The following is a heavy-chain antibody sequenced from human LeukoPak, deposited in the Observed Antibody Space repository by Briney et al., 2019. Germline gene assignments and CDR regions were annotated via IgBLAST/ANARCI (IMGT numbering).Heavy chain of an antibody. CDR1: GFTFDDYA. V-gene: IGHV3-9*01. J-gene: IGHJ4*02. CDR2: ISWNSGSI. Sequence: GGSLRLSCAASGFTFDDYAMHWVRQAPGKGLEWVSGISWNSGSIGYADSVKGRFTISRDNAKNSLYLQMNSLRAEDTALYCCAKGVSSSWYLFDYWGQGTLVTVSS. D-gene: IGHD6-13*01. CDR3: AKGVSSSWYLFDY.